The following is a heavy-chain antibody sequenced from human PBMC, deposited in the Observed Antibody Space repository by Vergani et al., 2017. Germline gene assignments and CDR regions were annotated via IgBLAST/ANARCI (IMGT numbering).Heavy chain of an antibody. J-gene: IGHJ5*02. V-gene: IGHV1-2*02. CDR2: INPNSGGT. D-gene: IGHD3-10*01. CDR1: GYTFTGYY. CDR3: PRERPRRPCGSGSYYKGGRFDP. Sequence: QVQLVQSGAEVKKPGASVKVSCKASGYTFTGYYMHWVRQAPGQGLEWMGWINPNSGGTNYAQKFQGRVTMTRDTSISTAYMELSRLRSDDTAVYYCPRERPRRPCGSGSYYKGGRFDPWGQGTLVTVSS.